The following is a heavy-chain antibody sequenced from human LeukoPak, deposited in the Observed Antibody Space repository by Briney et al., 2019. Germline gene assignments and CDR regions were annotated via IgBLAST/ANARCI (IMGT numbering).Heavy chain of an antibody. Sequence: KSSETLSLTCAVYGGSFSGYYWSWIRQPPGKGLEWIGEINHSGSTNYNPSLKSRVTISVDTSKNQFSLKLSSVTAADTAVYYCAVTGYSSGWFDYWGQGTLVTVSS. D-gene: IGHD6-19*01. V-gene: IGHV4-34*01. CDR2: INHSGST. CDR1: GGSFSGYY. J-gene: IGHJ4*02. CDR3: AVTGYSSGWFDY.